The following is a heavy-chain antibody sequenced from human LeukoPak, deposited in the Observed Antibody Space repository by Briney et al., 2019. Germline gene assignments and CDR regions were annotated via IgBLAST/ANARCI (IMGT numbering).Heavy chain of an antibody. Sequence: PGGSLRLSCAASGFTFSSYAMSWVRQAPGKGLEWVSAISGSGGSTYYADSVKGRFTISRDNSKNTLYLQMNSLRAEDTPVYYCAKASKGVYVWGSYRGSYFDYWGQGTLVTVSS. D-gene: IGHD3-16*02. CDR2: ISGSGGST. V-gene: IGHV3-23*01. CDR3: AKASKGVYVWGSYRGSYFDY. CDR1: GFTFSSYA. J-gene: IGHJ4*02.